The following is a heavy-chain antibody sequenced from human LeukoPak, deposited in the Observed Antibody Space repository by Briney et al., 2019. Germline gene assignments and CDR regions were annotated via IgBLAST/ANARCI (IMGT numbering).Heavy chain of an antibody. D-gene: IGHD3-9*01. CDR1: GFTFSSYG. Sequence: GGSLRLSCAASGFTFSSYGMHWVRQAPGKGLEWVAVIWYDGSNKYYADSVKGRFTISRDNSKNALYLQMNSLRAEDTAEYYCAKGRLRYFDWLPPGDAFDIWGQGTMVTVSS. V-gene: IGHV3-33*06. CDR2: IWYDGSNK. J-gene: IGHJ3*02. CDR3: AKGRLRYFDWLPPGDAFDI.